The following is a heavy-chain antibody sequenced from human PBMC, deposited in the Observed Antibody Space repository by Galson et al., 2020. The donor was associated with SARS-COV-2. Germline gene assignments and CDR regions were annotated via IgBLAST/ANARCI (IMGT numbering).Heavy chain of an antibody. CDR2: IYYSGST. D-gene: IGHD3-9*01. J-gene: IGHJ3*02. CDR1: GGSISSYY. V-gene: IGHV4-59*01. CDR3: ASGFYYDILTGWGLAFDI. Sequence: SETLSLTCTVSGGSISSYYWSWIRQPPGKGLEWIGYIYYSGSTNYNPSLKSRVTISVDTSKNQFSLKLSSVTAADTAVYYCASGFYYDILTGWGLAFDIWGQGTMVTVSS.